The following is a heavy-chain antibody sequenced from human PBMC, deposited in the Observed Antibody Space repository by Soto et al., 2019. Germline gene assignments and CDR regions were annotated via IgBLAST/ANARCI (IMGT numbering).Heavy chain of an antibody. D-gene: IGHD6-19*01. Sequence: EVQLLESGGGLVQPGGSLRLSCAASGFTFTSYAMSWVRQAPGKGLEWVSAISGSGDNTFYADSVKGPSTISRDNSKNTLYMQMNSLRDEDTAVYYCTERGAESSGWWAFDIWGQGTVVTVSS. CDR1: GFTFTSYA. CDR2: ISGSGDNT. V-gene: IGHV3-23*01. CDR3: TERGAESSGWWAFDI. J-gene: IGHJ3*02.